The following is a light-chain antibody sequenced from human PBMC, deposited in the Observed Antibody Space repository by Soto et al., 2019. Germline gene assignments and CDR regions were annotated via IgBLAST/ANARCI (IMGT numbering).Light chain of an antibody. CDR3: QQSYDALRT. V-gene: IGKV1-39*01. CDR2: AAS. J-gene: IGKJ1*01. CDR1: QTISTH. Sequence: IQMTQSPSSLAASLGDRVMITCRASQTISTHLNWYQQKPGKAPKLLIYAASDLQSGVPSRFSGSGSGTDFTLTISSLQPEDFATYYCQQSYDALRTFGQGTKGDIK.